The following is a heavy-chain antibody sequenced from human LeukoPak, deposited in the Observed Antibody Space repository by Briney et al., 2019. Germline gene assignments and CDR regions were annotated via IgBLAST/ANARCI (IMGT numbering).Heavy chain of an antibody. CDR1: GGSISSYC. J-gene: IGHJ4*02. Sequence: SETLSLTCTVPGGSISSYCWSWIRQPPGKGLEWIGYIYYSGSTNYNPSLKSRVTISVDTSKNQFSLKLSSVTAADTAVYYCARLIGDYPDYWGQGTLVTVSS. CDR2: IYYSGST. V-gene: IGHV4-59*08. CDR3: ARLIGDYPDY. D-gene: IGHD4-17*01.